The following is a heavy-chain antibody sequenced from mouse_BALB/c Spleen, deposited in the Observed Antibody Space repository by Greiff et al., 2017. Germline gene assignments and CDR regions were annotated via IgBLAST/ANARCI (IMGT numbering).Heavy chain of an antibody. J-gene: IGHJ4*01. CDR3: ARGVLRKYAMDY. Sequence: VESGGGLVQPGGSRKLSCAASGFTFSSFGMHWVRQAPEKGLEWVAYISSGSSTIYYADTVKGRFTISRDNPKNTLFLQMTSLRSEDTAMYYCARGVLRKYAMDYWGQGTSVTVSS. D-gene: IGHD5-1*01. CDR1: GFTFSSFG. V-gene: IGHV5-17*02. CDR2: ISSGSSTI.